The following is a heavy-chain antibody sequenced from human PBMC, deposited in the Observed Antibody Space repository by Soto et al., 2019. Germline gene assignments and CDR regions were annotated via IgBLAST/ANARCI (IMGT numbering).Heavy chain of an antibody. D-gene: IGHD2-8*01. V-gene: IGHV3-21*01. CDR3: ARALLMVYEAGMDV. CDR2: ISSSSSYI. J-gene: IGHJ6*02. Sequence: GGSLSLSCAASGFTFSSYSMNWVRQAPGKGLEWVSSISSSSSYIYYADSVKGRFTISRDNAKNSLYLQMNSLRAEDTAVYYCARALLMVYEAGMDVWGQGTTVTVSS. CDR1: GFTFSSYS.